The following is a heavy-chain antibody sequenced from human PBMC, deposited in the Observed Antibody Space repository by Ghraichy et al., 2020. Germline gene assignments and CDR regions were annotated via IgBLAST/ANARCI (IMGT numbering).Heavy chain of an antibody. D-gene: IGHD6-13*01. V-gene: IGHV3-23*01. CDR1: GFTFSSYT. Sequence: WGSLRLSCAASGFTFSSYTMSWVRQAPGKGLEWVSGIGGSGGSTYYADSVKGRFSISRDNSKNTLYLQMNSLRVEDTAVYYCAKGGTGYSSTWPIYWGQGTLVTVSS. J-gene: IGHJ4*02. CDR3: AKGGTGYSSTWPIY. CDR2: IGGSGGST.